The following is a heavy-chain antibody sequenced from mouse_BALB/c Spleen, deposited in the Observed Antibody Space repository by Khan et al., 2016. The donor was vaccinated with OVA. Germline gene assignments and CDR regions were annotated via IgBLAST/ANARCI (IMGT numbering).Heavy chain of an antibody. CDR2: ISYSGRT. CDR3: GRARFNSSVVADSFDY. V-gene: IGHV3-2*02. CDR1: GYSITSDYA. D-gene: IGHD1-1*01. Sequence: EVQLQESGPGLVKPSQSLSLTCTVTGYSITSDYAWNWIRQFPGNKLEWMGYISYSGRTSYNPSLKSRISITRDTSKNQFFLQLNSVTAEDTATXYWGRARFNSSVVADSFDYWGQGNTL. J-gene: IGHJ2*01.